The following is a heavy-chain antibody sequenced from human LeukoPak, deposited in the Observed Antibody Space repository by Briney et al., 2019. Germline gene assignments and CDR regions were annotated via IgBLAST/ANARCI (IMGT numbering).Heavy chain of an antibody. Sequence: GGSLRLSCAASGFTFSSYWMHWVRQAPGKGLVWVSRINSDGSSTSYADSVKGRFTISRDNAKNTLYLQMNSLRAGDTAVYYCARVEATGTEGGDYYYGMDVWGQGTTVTVSS. CDR2: INSDGSST. CDR3: ARVEATGTEGGDYYYGMDV. D-gene: IGHD1-1*01. J-gene: IGHJ6*02. V-gene: IGHV3-74*01. CDR1: GFTFSSYW.